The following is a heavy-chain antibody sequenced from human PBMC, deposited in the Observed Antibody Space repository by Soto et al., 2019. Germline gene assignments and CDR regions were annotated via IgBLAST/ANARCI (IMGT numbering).Heavy chain of an antibody. CDR3: ARGPTIPYYYGMDV. D-gene: IGHD3-10*01. J-gene: IGHJ6*02. V-gene: IGHV4-30-4*01. Sequence: SETLSLTCTVSGDSFSSDDYYWSWIRQPPGKGLEWIGYIYYSGSTYYNPSLKSRVTISVDTSKNQFSLKLSSVTAADTAVYYCARGPTIPYYYGMDVWGQGTTVTVSS. CDR1: GDSFSSDDYY. CDR2: IYYSGST.